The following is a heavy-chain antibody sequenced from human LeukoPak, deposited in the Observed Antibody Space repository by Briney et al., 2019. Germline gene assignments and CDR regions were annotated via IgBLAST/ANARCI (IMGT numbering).Heavy chain of an antibody. CDR1: GFTFSSYA. CDR3: AKRLRDPPIDGKYDY. CDR2: ISGSGGST. V-gene: IGHV3-23*01. Sequence: GGSLRLSCAASGFTFSSYAMSWVRQAPGKGLEWVSAISGSGGSTYYADCVKGRFTISRDNSKNTLYLQMNSLRAEDTAVYYCAKRLRDPPIDGKYDYWGQGTLVTVSS. D-gene: IGHD2-15*01. J-gene: IGHJ4*02.